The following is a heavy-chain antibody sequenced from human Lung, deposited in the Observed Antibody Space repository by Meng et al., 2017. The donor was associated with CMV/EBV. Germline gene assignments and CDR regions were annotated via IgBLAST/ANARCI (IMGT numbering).Heavy chain of an antibody. CDR3: ARDLWPHIVVVTAPSEF. CDR2: ISTYNDNP. J-gene: IGHJ4*02. D-gene: IGHD2-21*02. Sequence: VRLVQQGAEVKRPGASVKVSCKASGYTFSSYGFTWVRQAPGQGLEWLGWISTYNDNPKYAQKVQGRVTMTADTSTSTAYMELRSLTSDDTAVYYCARDLWPHIVVVTAPSEFWGQGTLVTVSS. V-gene: IGHV1-18*01. CDR1: GYTFSSYG.